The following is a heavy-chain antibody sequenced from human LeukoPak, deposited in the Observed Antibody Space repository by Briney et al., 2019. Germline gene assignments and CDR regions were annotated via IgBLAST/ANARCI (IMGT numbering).Heavy chain of an antibody. CDR3: AKDDAWLRFGE. D-gene: IGHD3-10*01. J-gene: IGHJ4*02. CDR1: GFTFSSYS. Sequence: GGSLRLSCAASGFTFSSYSMNWVRQAPGKGLEWVSSISSSSSYIYYADSVKGRFTIPRDNSKNTLYLEVISLTAEDTAVYYCAKDDAWLRFGEWSQGTLVTVSS. V-gene: IGHV3-21*04. CDR2: ISSSSSYI.